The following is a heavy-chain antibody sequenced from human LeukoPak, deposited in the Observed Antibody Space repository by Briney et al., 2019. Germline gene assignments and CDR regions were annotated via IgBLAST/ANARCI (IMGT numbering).Heavy chain of an antibody. CDR1: GGSMSSYY. V-gene: IGHV4-59*01. J-gene: IGHJ1*01. CDR2: IYYSGST. D-gene: IGHD2-21*01. Sequence: TSETLSLTCTVSGGSMSSYYYSWIRQPPGKGLEWIGYIYYSGSTNYNPSLKSRVTISVDTSKNHFSLKLSSVTAADTAVYCCACGDSAGFQHWGQGTLVTVSS. CDR3: ACGDSAGFQH.